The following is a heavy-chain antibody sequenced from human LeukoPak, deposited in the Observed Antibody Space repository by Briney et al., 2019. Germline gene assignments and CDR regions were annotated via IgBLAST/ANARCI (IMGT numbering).Heavy chain of an antibody. D-gene: IGHD1-26*01. CDR3: ARAEIVGATTFNY. J-gene: IGHJ4*02. Sequence: ASVKVSCKASGYTFTGYYMHWVRQAPGQGLEWMGWINPNSGGTNYAQKFQGRVTMTRDTSISTAYMELSRLRSDDTAVYYCARAEIVGATTFNYWGQGTLVTASS. V-gene: IGHV1-2*02. CDR2: INPNSGGT. CDR1: GYTFTGYY.